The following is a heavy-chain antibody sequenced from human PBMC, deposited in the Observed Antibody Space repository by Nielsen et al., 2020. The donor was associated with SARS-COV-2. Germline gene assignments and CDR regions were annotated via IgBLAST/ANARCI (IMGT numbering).Heavy chain of an antibody. D-gene: IGHD3-22*01. CDR3: ARDSWDSLRYFVH. CDR2: ISYDGNGK. CDR1: GFIFSNYV. V-gene: IGHV3-30*04. J-gene: IGHJ4*02. Sequence: GESLKISCGASGFIFSNYVMHWVRQAPGKGLEWVAGISYDGNGKYYADSVKGRFTISRDDSKNTLYLQMNSLRPEDTAVYYCARDSWDSLRYFVHWGQGAQVTVSS.